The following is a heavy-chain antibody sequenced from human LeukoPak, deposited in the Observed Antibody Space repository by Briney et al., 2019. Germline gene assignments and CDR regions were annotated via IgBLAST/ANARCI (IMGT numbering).Heavy chain of an antibody. CDR3: ARDKGWKNTGDYVFDS. J-gene: IGHJ4*02. V-gene: IGHV1-18*01. Sequence: GASVKVSCKASGYIFTNYGVTWVRLAPGQGPEWLGWNSGYSGDTYYAQKFQGRVTMTTETSTSTAYMELRSLQPDDTAVYYCARDKGWKNTGDYVFDSWGQGTLVTVSS. CDR1: GYIFTNYG. CDR2: NSGYSGDT. D-gene: IGHD3-16*01.